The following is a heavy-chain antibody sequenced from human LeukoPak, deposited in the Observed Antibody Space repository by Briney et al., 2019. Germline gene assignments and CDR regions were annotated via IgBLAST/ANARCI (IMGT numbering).Heavy chain of an antibody. D-gene: IGHD3-22*01. CDR3: AKGGDSSGYYQHYSDY. V-gene: IGHV3-23*01. J-gene: IGHJ4*02. CDR1: GFTFSSYA. CDR2: ISASGGDT. Sequence: GGSLRLSCVASGFTFSSYAMSWVRQAPGKGLEWVSAISASGGDTFYSDSVRGRFTIARDNSKNTLYLQMNSLRAEDTAVYYCAKGGDSSGYYQHYSDYWGQGTLVTVSS.